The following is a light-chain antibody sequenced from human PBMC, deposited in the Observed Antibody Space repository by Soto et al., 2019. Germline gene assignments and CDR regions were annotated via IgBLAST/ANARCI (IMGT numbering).Light chain of an antibody. CDR1: QTVTSSY. J-gene: IGKJ3*01. CDR3: QHYGSSPLFT. CDR2: GAS. Sequence: ELVLTQSPGTLSLSPGERATLSCRASQTVTSSYLAWYQQKPGQAPRLLIYGASSRATGIPDRFSGSGSGTDSTLTISRLEPEDVAVYYCQHYGSSPLFTFGPGTKVDIK. V-gene: IGKV3-20*01.